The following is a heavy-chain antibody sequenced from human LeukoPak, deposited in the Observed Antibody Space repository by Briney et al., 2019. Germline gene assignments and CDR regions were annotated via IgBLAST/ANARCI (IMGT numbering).Heavy chain of an antibody. CDR1: GFTFTSAW. Sequence: GGSLRLSCAAPGFTFTSAWMSWVRQAPGMGQEWVGRIKSKTDGGTTDYAAHVKGRFTISRDDSENTLYLQMNSLKTEDTALYYCATVRGTYYGAYFDYWGQGALVTVSS. CDR2: IKSKTDGGTT. CDR3: ATVRGTYYGAYFDY. V-gene: IGHV3-15*01. D-gene: IGHD4/OR15-4a*01. J-gene: IGHJ4*02.